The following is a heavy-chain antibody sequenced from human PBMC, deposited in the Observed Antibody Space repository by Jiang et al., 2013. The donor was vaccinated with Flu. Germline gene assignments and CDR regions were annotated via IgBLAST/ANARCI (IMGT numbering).Heavy chain of an antibody. D-gene: IGHD5-18*01. CDR1: GFSLSTSGMR. V-gene: IGHV2-70*04. CDR3: ARIHTAMDAFDI. Sequence: VKPTQTLTLTCTFSGFSLSTSGMRVSWIRRPPGKALEWLARIDWDDDKFYSTSLKTRLTISKDTSKNQVVLTMTNMDPVDTATYYCARIHTAMDAFDIWGQGTMVTVSS. J-gene: IGHJ3*02. CDR2: IDWDDDK.